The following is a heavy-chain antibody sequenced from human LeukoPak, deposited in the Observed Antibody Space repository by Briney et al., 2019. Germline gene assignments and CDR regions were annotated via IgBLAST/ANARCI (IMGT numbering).Heavy chain of an antibody. D-gene: IGHD1-14*01. CDR2: IYYSGST. V-gene: IGHV4-59*01. Sequence: SETLSLTCTVSGGSISSYYWSWIRQPPGKGLEWIGYIYYSGSTNYNPSLKSRVTISVDTSKNQFSLKLSSVTAADTAVYYCARVRWSDRIRNYYYMDVRGKGTTVTVSS. CDR3: ARVRWSDRIRNYYYMDV. J-gene: IGHJ6*03. CDR1: GGSISSYY.